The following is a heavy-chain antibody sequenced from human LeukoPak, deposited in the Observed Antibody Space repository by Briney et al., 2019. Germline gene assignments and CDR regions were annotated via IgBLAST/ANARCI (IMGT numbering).Heavy chain of an antibody. V-gene: IGHV4-59*12. Sequence: SETLSLTCTVSGGSISSYYWSWIRQPPGKGLEWIGYIYYSGSTNYNPSLKSRVTISVDTSKNQFSLKLSSVTAADTAVYYCAREGNSMVRGVIVWGQGTMVTVSS. J-gene: IGHJ3*01. CDR1: GGSISSYY. D-gene: IGHD3-10*01. CDR3: AREGNSMVRGVIV. CDR2: IYYSGST.